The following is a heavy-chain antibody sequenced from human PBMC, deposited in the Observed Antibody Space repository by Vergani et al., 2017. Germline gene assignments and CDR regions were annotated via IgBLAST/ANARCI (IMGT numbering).Heavy chain of an antibody. D-gene: IGHD3-16*01. CDR1: AYSISSGYY. V-gene: IGHV4-38-2*02. CDR3: ASEPGGGAR. Sequence: QVQLQESGPGLVKPSETLSLTCTVSAYSISSGYYWAWGRQPPGKGREWIVSIYHRGNTYDNPSLKSRVTISVDTSKNQFSLTLSSVTAADAAVYYCASEPGGGARWGQGTLVTVSS. J-gene: IGHJ4*02. CDR2: IYHRGNT.